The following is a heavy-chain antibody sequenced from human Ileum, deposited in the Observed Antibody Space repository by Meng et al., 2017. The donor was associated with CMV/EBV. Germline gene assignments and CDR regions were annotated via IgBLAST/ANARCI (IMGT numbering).Heavy chain of an antibody. V-gene: IGHV3-9*01. Sequence: GGSLRLSCAASGFTFDDYAMHWVRQAPGKGLEWVSGISWNSGSIGYADSVKGRFTISRDNAKNSLYLQMNSLRAADTAVYYCTRQGIQLWSFDYWSQGTLVTVSS. J-gene: IGHJ4*02. CDR1: GFTFDDYA. CDR3: TRQGIQLWSFDY. CDR2: ISWNSGSI. D-gene: IGHD5-18*01.